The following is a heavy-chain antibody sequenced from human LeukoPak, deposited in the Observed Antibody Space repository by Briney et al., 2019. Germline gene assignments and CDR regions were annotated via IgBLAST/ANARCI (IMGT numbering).Heavy chain of an antibody. J-gene: IGHJ4*02. Sequence: SETLSLTCTVSGDSISFYYWTWIRQPAGKGLQWIGRIYSSGSTNYNPPLKSRVTISLDKSKNQFSLRLTSVTAADTAVYYCAREWRYWGQGTLVTVSS. V-gene: IGHV4-4*07. D-gene: IGHD3-3*01. CDR3: AREWRY. CDR1: GDSISFYY. CDR2: IYSSGST.